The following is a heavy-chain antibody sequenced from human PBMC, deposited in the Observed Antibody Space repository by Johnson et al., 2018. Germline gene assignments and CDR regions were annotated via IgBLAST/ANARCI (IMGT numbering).Heavy chain of an antibody. Sequence: VQLVQSGGGLIQPGGSLRLSCAASGFTFSSYAMSWVRQAPGGGLDWVSSISGSGSNTYHADSVKGRSTVSRDNSRNTLNLQMNSLRDEDTAVYYCAKVATPQKAVLAEYFQHWGQGTLVTVSS. CDR2: ISGSGSNT. D-gene: IGHD3-3*01. CDR3: AKVATPQKAVLAEYFQH. J-gene: IGHJ1*01. V-gene: IGHV3-23*04. CDR1: GFTFSSYA.